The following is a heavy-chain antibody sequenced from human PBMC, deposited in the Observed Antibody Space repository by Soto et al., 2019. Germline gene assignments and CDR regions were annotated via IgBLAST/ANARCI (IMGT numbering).Heavy chain of an antibody. J-gene: IGHJ4*02. CDR3: ARGVVSWWGVVVVADIYY. D-gene: IGHD2-15*01. V-gene: IGHV1-3*05. CDR1: GYTFTSYA. CDR2: INAGNGNT. Sequence: QVQLVQSGAEEKKPGASVKVSCKASGYTFTSYAMHWVRQAPGQRLERMGWINAGNGNTKYSQKFQGRVTITRDTYSSTAYMELSSVRSEDTAVYYWARGVVSWWGVVVVADIYYWGQVTLVTFSS.